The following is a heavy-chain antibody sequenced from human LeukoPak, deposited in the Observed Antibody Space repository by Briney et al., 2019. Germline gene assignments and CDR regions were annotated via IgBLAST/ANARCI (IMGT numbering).Heavy chain of an antibody. D-gene: IGHD6-6*01. Sequence: SETLSLTCAVYGGSFSGYYWSWIRQHPGKGLEWIGYIYYSGSTYYNPSLKSRVTISVDTSKNQFSLKLSSVTAADTAVYYCARAEQLGEVFDYWGQGTLVTVSS. V-gene: IGHV4-31*11. J-gene: IGHJ4*02. CDR2: IYYSGST. CDR1: GGSFSGYY. CDR3: ARAEQLGEVFDY.